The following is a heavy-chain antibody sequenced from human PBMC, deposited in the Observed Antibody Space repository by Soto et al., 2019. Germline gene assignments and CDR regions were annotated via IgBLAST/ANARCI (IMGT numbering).Heavy chain of an antibody. Sequence: LSLTCTVSGGSISSSSYYWGWIRQPPGKGLEWIGSIYYSGSTYYNPSLKIRFTLSLDTSKTHFSLKLSSVTAADTAVYYCARGGYQLLLFDYWGQGTLVTVSS. CDR2: IYYSGST. CDR3: ARGGYQLLLFDY. J-gene: IGHJ4*02. CDR1: GGSISSSSYY. D-gene: IGHD2-2*01. V-gene: IGHV4-39*02.